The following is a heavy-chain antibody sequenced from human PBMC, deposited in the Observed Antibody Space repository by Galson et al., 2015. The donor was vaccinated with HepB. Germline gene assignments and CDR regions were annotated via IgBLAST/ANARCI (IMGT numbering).Heavy chain of an antibody. CDR2: ISGSGGST. CDR3: AKEGTWQWLVGFDLFYYYGMDV. Sequence: SLRLSCAASGFTFSSYAMSWVRQAPGKGLEWVSAISGSGGSTYYADSVKGRFTISRDNSKNTLYLQMNSLRAEDTAVYYCAKEGTWQWLVGFDLFYYYGMDVWGQGTTVTVSS. V-gene: IGHV3-23*01. CDR1: GFTFSSYA. J-gene: IGHJ6*02. D-gene: IGHD6-19*01.